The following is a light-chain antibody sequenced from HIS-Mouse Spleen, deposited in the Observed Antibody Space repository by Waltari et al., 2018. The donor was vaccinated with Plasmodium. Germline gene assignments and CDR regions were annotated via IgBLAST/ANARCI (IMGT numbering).Light chain of an antibody. CDR3: QVWDSSSDHPV. V-gene: IGLV3-21*02. CDR1: NIGSKS. CDR2: DDS. J-gene: IGLJ2*01. Sequence: SYVLTPPPSVSVAPGPTARITCWGNNIGSKSVHWYQQKLGQAPVLVVYDDSDRPSGIPERFSGSNSGNTATLTISRVEAGDEADYYCQVWDSSSDHPVFGGGTKLTVL.